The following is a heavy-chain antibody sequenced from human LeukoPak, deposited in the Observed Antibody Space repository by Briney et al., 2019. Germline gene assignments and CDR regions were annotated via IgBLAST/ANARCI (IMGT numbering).Heavy chain of an antibody. CDR1: GGSISSSNW. V-gene: IGHV4-4*02. CDR3: AKGEDHGSGTVHFAS. J-gene: IGHJ4*02. D-gene: IGHD3-10*01. Sequence: SGTLSLTCAVSGGSISSSNWWSWVRQPPGKGLEWIGKIYHGGSTNYNPSLKSRVAMSVDRSRNQFSLQLSSVTAADTAVYYCAKGEDHGSGTVHFASWGQGTLVTVSS. CDR2: IYHGGST.